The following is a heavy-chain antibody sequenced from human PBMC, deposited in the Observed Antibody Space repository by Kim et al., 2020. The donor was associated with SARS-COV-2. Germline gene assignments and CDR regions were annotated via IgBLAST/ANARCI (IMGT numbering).Heavy chain of an antibody. CDR1: GFTFSRYF. J-gene: IGHJ3*02. CDR3: VGEPIMPSGTTDEAAFEI. CDR2: IFHDGSRI. Sequence: GGSLRLSCAASGFTFSRYFMHWVRRTPGKGLEWVALIFHDGSRIYYADSVKDRFTISRDNFKNTVSLQMNSLRAEDTAVYYCVGEPIMPSGTTDEAAFEIWGQGTMVAVSS. V-gene: IGHV3-30-3*01. D-gene: IGHD1-7*01.